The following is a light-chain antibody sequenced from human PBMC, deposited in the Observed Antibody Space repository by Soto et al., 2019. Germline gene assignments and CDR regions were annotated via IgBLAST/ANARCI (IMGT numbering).Light chain of an antibody. J-gene: IGLJ1*01. CDR3: CSYAGTFTYV. CDR1: SSDVGGYNY. CDR2: AVT. V-gene: IGLV2-11*01. Sequence: QSALTQPRSVSGSPGQSVTISCTGTSSDVGGYNYVSWFQQHPGKAPKLMIYAVTERPSGVPDRFSGSKSGNTASLTISGLQAEDEAGYYCCSYAGTFTYVFGTGTKVTVL.